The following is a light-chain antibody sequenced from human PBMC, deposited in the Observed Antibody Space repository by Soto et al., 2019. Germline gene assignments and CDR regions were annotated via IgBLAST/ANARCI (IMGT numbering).Light chain of an antibody. Sequence: EIVLTQSPGTLSLSPGERATLSCRAGQSVSSSYLVWYQQKVGQAPRLLIYGASSRATGIPDRFSGSGSGTDFTLTISRLEPEDFAVYYCQQFGSSPLTFGRGTKVEIK. CDR2: GAS. J-gene: IGKJ4*01. CDR1: QSVSSSY. CDR3: QQFGSSPLT. V-gene: IGKV3-20*01.